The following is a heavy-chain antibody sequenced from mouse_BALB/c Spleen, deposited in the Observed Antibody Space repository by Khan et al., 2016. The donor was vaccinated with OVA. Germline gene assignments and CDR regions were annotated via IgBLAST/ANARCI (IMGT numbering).Heavy chain of an antibody. CDR3: ARGNYYGYYFDY. D-gene: IGHD1-1*01. CDR2: ISYSGVT. V-gene: IGHV3-2*02. J-gene: IGHJ2*01. CDR1: GYSITSGYA. Sequence: EVKLLESGPGPVKPSQSLSLTCTVTGYSITSGYAWNWIRQFPGKKLEWMGYISYSGVTSYTPSLKSRISITRDTSKNQFFLQLNSVTTEDTASYYCARGNYYGYYFDYWGQGTTLTVSS.